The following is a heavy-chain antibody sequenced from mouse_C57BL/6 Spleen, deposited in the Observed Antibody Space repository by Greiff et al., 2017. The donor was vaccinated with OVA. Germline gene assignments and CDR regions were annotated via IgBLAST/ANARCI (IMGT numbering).Heavy chain of an antibody. CDR3: ARPIYYGNYYAMDY. CDR2: ISSGSSTI. D-gene: IGHD2-1*01. CDR1: GFTFSDYG. V-gene: IGHV5-17*01. Sequence: EVQLQESGGGLVKPGGSLKLSCAASGFTFSDYGMHWVRQAPEKGLEGVAYISSGSSTIYYADKVKGRVTISRDNAKNTLFLQMTSLRSEDTAMYYCARPIYYGNYYAMDYWGQGTSVTVSS. J-gene: IGHJ4*01.